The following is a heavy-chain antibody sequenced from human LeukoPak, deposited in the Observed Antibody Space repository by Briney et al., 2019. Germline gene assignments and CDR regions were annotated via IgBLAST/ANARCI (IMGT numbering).Heavy chain of an antibody. D-gene: IGHD5-24*01. Sequence: KYGESLKISCKGSGYSFTSYWIGWVRQMPGKGLEWMGIIYPGDSDTRYSPSFQGQVTISADKSISTAYLQWSSLKASDTAMYYCGRLEMATDGVEDYWGQGNPVSVSS. CDR3: GRLEMATDGVEDY. CDR1: GYSFTSYW. CDR2: IYPGDSDT. V-gene: IGHV5-51*01. J-gene: IGHJ4*02.